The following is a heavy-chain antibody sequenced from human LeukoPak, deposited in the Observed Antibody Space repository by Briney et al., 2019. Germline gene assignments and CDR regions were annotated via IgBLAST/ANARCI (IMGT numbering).Heavy chain of an antibody. CDR2: ISNSGSTI. J-gene: IGHJ6*03. Sequence: PGGSLRLSCAASGFTFSDHYMSWIRQAPGKGLEWVSYISNSGSTIYYADSVKGRFTISRDNSKNTLYLQMNNLRAEDTAVYFCAKAPGDYYYYMDVWGKGTTVTISS. CDR1: GFTFSDHY. V-gene: IGHV3-11*01. CDR3: AKAPGDYYYYMDV.